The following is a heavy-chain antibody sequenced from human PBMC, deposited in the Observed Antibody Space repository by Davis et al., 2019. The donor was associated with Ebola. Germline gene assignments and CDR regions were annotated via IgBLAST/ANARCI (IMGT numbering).Heavy chain of an antibody. D-gene: IGHD2-15*01. V-gene: IGHV3-74*01. J-gene: IGHJ4*02. Sequence: GESLKISCAASGFTFSSYWMHWVRQAPGKGLVWVSRIDSDATTTFYADSVRGRFTIPRDNANNTLYLQMNNLRDEDTAVYYCARGEVVAAVTSLDSWGQETLVTVS. CDR3: ARGEVVAAVTSLDS. CDR1: GFTFSSYW. CDR2: IDSDATTT.